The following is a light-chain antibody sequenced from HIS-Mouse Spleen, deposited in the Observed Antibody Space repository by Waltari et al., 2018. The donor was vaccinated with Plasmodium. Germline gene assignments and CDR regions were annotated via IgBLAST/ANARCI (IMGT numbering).Light chain of an antibody. V-gene: IGLV3-10*01. J-gene: IGLJ3*02. CDR1: ALPKKY. Sequence: SYELTQPPSVSVSPGQTARITCSGDALPKKYAYWYQQKSGQAPVLVIYEDSKRPSGIPGRFSGSWSGTMATLTISGAQVEDEADYYCYSTDSSGNHRVFGGGTKLTVL. CDR2: EDS. CDR3: YSTDSSGNHRV.